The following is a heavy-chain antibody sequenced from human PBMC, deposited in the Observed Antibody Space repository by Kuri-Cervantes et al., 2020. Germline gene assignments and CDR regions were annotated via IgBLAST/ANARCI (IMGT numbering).Heavy chain of an antibody. V-gene: IGHV4-39*01. CDR1: GGSISSGGYY. D-gene: IGHD3-22*01. J-gene: IGHJ5*02. CDR2: IYYSGST. CDR3: ASWGRLGDYYDSSGFP. Sequence: SETLSLTCTVSGGSISSGGYYWGWIRQPPGKGLEWIGSIYYSGSTYYNPSLKSRVTISVDTSKNQFSLKLSSVTAADTAVYYCASWGRLGDYYDSSGFPWGQGTLVTVSS.